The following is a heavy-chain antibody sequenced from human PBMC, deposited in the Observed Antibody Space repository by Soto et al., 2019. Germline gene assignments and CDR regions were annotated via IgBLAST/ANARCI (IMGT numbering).Heavy chain of an antibody. Sequence: GESLKISCXGSGYSFTSYWIGWVRQMPGKGLEWMGIIYPGDSDTRYSPSFQGQVTISADKSISTAYLQWSSLKASDTAMYYCARRLYDSSGYYYYYYGMDVWGQGTTVTVSS. CDR2: IYPGDSDT. CDR3: ARRLYDSSGYYYYYYGMDV. J-gene: IGHJ6*02. CDR1: GYSFTSYW. D-gene: IGHD3-22*01. V-gene: IGHV5-51*01.